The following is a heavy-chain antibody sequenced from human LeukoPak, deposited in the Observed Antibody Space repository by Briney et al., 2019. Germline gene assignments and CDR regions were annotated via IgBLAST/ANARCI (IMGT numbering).Heavy chain of an antibody. Sequence: GGSLRLSCAASGFTFNSYSMNWVRQAPGKGLELVSSIGSSSSSIYYADSVKGRFTISRDNAKNSLFLQMNSLRAEDTAVYYCARETTVETFDIWGQGTMVTVSS. J-gene: IGHJ3*02. CDR3: ARETTVETFDI. CDR2: IGSSSSSI. D-gene: IGHD4-23*01. V-gene: IGHV3-21*01. CDR1: GFTFNSYS.